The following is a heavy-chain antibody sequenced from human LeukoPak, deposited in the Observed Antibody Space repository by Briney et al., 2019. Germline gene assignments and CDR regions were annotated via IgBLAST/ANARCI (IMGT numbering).Heavy chain of an antibody. D-gene: IGHD6-13*01. CDR1: GFTFSSYE. V-gene: IGHV3-48*03. Sequence: GGSLRLSCAASGFTFSSYEMNWVRQDPGKGLEWVSYISSSGSTICYADSVKGRFTISRDNAKNSLYLQMNSLRAEDTAVYYCAREAAAAVFDYWGQGTLVTVSS. CDR2: ISSSGSTI. J-gene: IGHJ4*02. CDR3: AREAAAAVFDY.